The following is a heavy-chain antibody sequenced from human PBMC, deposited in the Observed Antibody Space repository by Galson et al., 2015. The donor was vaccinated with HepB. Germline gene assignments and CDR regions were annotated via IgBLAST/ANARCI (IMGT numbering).Heavy chain of an antibody. CDR3: ARWPWSGGTCHIDF. Sequence: SLRLSCAASGFTLRNYWMTWVRQAPGKGLECVANIMEDGSKVYYVDSVKGRFTISRDNAKNSLYLQMNSLRAEDTAVYYCARWPWSGGTCHIDFWGQGTLVTVSS. V-gene: IGHV3-7*03. J-gene: IGHJ4*02. CDR1: GFTLRNYW. CDR2: IMEDGSKV. D-gene: IGHD2-15*01.